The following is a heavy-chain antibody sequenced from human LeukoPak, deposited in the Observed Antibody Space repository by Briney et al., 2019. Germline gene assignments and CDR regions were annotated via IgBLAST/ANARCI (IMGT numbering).Heavy chain of an antibody. D-gene: IGHD2-15*01. CDR1: GFTFDDYA. J-gene: IGHJ4*02. CDR3: AKVPRYCSGGSCYSGIFDY. Sequence: GGSLRLSCAASGFTFDDYAMHWVRQAPRKGLEWVSLISGDGGSTYYADSVKGRFTISRDNSKNSLYLQMNSLRTEDTALYYCAKVPRYCSGGSCYSGIFDYWGREPWSPSPQ. CDR2: ISGDGGST. V-gene: IGHV3-43*02.